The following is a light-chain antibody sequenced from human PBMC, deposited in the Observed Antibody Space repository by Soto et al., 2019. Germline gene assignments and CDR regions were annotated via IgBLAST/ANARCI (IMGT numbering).Light chain of an antibody. V-gene: IGKV3-15*01. CDR1: QSISTN. Sequence: EIVMTQSPGTLSVSPGERATLSCRASQSISTNLAWYQQRPGQAPRLLMSAVSTRATGVPARFSGSGSGTEFTLTITGLQSEDFAIYYCKQYYTSPPRLTFGQGTRLEI. CDR3: KQYYTSPPRLT. J-gene: IGKJ5*01. CDR2: AVS.